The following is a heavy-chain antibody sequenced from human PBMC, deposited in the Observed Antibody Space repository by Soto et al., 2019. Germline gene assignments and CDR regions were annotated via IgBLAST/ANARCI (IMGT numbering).Heavy chain of an antibody. CDR1: GFTFSIYA. CDR3: AKDQSNINPLYYVDV. CDR2: MSRTGDNT. D-gene: IGHD2-15*01. Sequence: GGSLRLSCAASGFTFSIYAMTWFRQSPGKGLEWVSSMSRTGDNTYYADSVKGRFTISRDNSKNTLYLQMNSLRAEDTAIYYCAKDQSNINPLYYVDVWGAGTLDTVSS. V-gene: IGHV3-23*01. J-gene: IGHJ4*02.